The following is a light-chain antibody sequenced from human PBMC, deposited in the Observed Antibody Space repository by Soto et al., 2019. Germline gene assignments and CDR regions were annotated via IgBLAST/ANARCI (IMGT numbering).Light chain of an antibody. Sequence: VMTQSPLSLSATPGQPAYISCKSSQSLLHSNGKTSLYWYVQTSDQPPKLLIYEVPNRSSGVSEGFRGSGAGTDFTLKISRVEAEDVGVYYCMQTIQVPSIAFGQGTRLEIK. CDR1: QSLLHSNGKTS. CDR2: EVP. J-gene: IGKJ5*01. V-gene: IGKV2D-29*01. CDR3: MQTIQVPSIA.